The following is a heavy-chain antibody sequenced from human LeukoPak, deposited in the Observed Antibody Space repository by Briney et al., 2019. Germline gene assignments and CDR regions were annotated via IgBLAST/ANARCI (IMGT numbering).Heavy chain of an antibody. Sequence: PGGSLRLSCAASGFTFDDYAMHWVRQAPGKGLEWVAVIWYDGSNKYYADSVKGRFTISRDYPKNTLYLQMNSLRAEDTALYYCARDPPHYSSSWYYFDYWGQGTLVTVSS. CDR2: IWYDGSNK. D-gene: IGHD6-13*01. J-gene: IGHJ4*02. V-gene: IGHV3-33*08. CDR3: ARDPPHYSSSWYYFDY. CDR1: GFTFDDYA.